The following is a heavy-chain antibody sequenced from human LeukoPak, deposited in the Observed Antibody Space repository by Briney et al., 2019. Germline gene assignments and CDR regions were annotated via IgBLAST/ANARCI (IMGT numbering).Heavy chain of an antibody. Sequence: GGSLRLSCAASGFTFSAYGMHWVRQAPGKGLEWVAFIRFDESDKYYADSVKGRFTISRDNSKNTLYLQMNSLRAADTAVYYCAREGGSGWYSGWFDPWGQGTLVTVSS. V-gene: IGHV3-30*02. CDR1: GFTFSAYG. D-gene: IGHD6-19*01. J-gene: IGHJ5*02. CDR3: AREGGSGWYSGWFDP. CDR2: IRFDESDK.